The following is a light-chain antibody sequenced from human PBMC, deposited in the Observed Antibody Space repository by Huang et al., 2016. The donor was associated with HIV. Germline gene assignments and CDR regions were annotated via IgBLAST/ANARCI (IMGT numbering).Light chain of an antibody. CDR2: GAS. CDR1: QSVSSN. Sequence: EIVMTQSPATLSASPGERATLSCRASQSVSSNLAWYQQKPGQAPRLLIYGASTRATGIPARFRGSGSGTAFTLTISSLQSEDFAVYYCQQNNNWPPLFTFGPGTKVDIK. J-gene: IGKJ3*01. CDR3: QQNNNWPPLFT. V-gene: IGKV3-15*01.